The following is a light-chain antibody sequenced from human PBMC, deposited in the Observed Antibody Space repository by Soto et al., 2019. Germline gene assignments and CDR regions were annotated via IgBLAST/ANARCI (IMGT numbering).Light chain of an antibody. CDR3: QQSYSSPRWT. CDR1: QSISNY. Sequence: DIQMTQSPSSLSASVGDRVTITCRASQSISNYLNWYQQKPGKAPNLLIYAASNLQSGVPSRFSGSGSGTDFTLTISSLQPEDFATYYCQQSYSSPRWTFGQGTKVEIK. V-gene: IGKV1-39*01. J-gene: IGKJ1*01. CDR2: AAS.